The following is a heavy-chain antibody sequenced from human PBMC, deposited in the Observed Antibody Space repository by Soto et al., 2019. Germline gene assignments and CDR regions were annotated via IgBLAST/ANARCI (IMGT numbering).Heavy chain of an antibody. CDR3: ARGGGVGVAGSAAFDM. CDR2: INPATGAA. CDR1: GYPVTAYY. V-gene: IGHV1-2*02. D-gene: IGHD3-3*01. Sequence: QLHLVQSGAVVKKPGASVTVSCSASGYPVTAYYMHWVRQAPGRGLEWMGGINPATGAAKYTQTFQGGVTMTRDQSTSTVFMELSGLTSEDTAVFYCARGGGVGVAGSAAFDMWGQGTLVTVSS. J-gene: IGHJ3*02.